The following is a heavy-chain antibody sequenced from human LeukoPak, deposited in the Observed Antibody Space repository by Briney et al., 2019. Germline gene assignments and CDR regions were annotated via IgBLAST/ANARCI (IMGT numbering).Heavy chain of an antibody. CDR1: GFTFSSYS. J-gene: IGHJ5*02. CDR2: ISSSSSYI. CDR3: ARDVVGATTWFDP. Sequence: PGGSLRLSCAASGFTFSSYSMNWVRQAPGKGREWVSSISSSSSYIYYADSVKGRFTISRDNAKNSLYLQMNSLRAEDTAVYYCARDVVGATTWFDPWGQGTLVTVSS. D-gene: IGHD1-26*01. V-gene: IGHV3-21*01.